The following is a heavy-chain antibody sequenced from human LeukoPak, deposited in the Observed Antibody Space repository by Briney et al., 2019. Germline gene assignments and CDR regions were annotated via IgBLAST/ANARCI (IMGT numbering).Heavy chain of an antibody. Sequence: PGGSLRLSCAASGFTVSSNYMSWVRQAPGKGLEWVSVIYGGGSTYNADSVKGRFTISRDNSKNTLYLQMNSLRAEDTAVYYCARDWDGGYFDYWGQGALVTVSS. D-gene: IGHD3-16*01. J-gene: IGHJ4*02. CDR3: ARDWDGGYFDY. V-gene: IGHV3-66*02. CDR2: IYGGGST. CDR1: GFTVSSNY.